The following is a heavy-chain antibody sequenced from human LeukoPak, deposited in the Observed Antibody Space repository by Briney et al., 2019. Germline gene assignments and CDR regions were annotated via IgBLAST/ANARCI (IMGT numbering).Heavy chain of an antibody. CDR2: ISSSSSYI. V-gene: IGHV3-21*01. CDR1: GFTFSSYN. CDR3: ARNYIGNFFFDY. D-gene: IGHD4-23*01. Sequence: GGSLRLSCAASGFTFSSYNMNWVRQAPGKGLEWVSSISSSSSYIYYADSVKGRFTTSRDNAKNSLYLEMNSLRAEDTAVYYCARNYIGNFFFDYWGQGTLVTVSS. J-gene: IGHJ4*02.